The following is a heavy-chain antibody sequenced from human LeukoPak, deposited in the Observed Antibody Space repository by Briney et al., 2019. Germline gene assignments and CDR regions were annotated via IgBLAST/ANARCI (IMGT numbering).Heavy chain of an antibody. CDR2: IYHSGSS. D-gene: IGHD2-21*02. V-gene: IGHV4-30-2*01. CDR3: ASAYCGGDCYHSLLTD. J-gene: IGHJ1*01. CDR1: GVSVGSGGYS. Sequence: SETLSLTCAVSGVSVGSGGYSWSWIRQPPGKGLEWIGYIYHSGSSYYNPSLKSRVTKPMDRSKNQISLRLTSVTAADTAVYYCASAYCGGDCYHSLLTDWGQGARVIVSS.